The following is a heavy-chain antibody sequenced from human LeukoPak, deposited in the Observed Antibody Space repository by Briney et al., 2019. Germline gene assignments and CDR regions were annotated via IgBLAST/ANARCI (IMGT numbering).Heavy chain of an antibody. CDR3: PTLDTYSYYRDV. CDR2: IKSKTDGGTT. D-gene: IGHD3-9*01. V-gene: IGHV3-15*01. J-gene: IGHJ6*03. CDR1: GYSISSGYY. Sequence: ETLSLTCTVSGYSISSGYYWGWIRQPPGKGLEWVGRIKSKTDGGTTDYAAPVKGRFTISRDDSKNTLYLQMNSLKTEDTAVYYCPTLDTYSYYRDVGGKGTTVTVSS.